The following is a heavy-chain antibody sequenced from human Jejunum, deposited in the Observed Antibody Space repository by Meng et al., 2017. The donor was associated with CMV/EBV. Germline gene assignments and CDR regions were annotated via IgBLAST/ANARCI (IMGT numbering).Heavy chain of an antibody. CDR1: GFTISDYY. CDR3: ARVTELWLHYFDY. D-gene: IGHD5-18*01. CDR2: ISSSGSTI. V-gene: IGHV3-11*01. Sequence: ASGFTISDYYMSWIRPAPGKGLEWVSYISSSGSTIYYADSVKGRFTISRDNAKNSLYLQMNSLRAEDTAVYYCARVTELWLHYFDYWGQGTLVTVSS. J-gene: IGHJ4*02.